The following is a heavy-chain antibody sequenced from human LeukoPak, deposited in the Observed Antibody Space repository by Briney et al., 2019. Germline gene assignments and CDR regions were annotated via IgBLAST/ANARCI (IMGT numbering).Heavy chain of an antibody. CDR3: ARYSSSSGGMDV. V-gene: IGHV4-61*01. Sequence: PSETLSLTCTVSGGSVSSGSYYWSWIWQPPGKGLEWIGYIYYSGSTNYNPSLKSRVTISVDTSKNQFSLKLSSVTAADTAVYYCARYSSSSGGMDVWAKGPRSPSPQ. D-gene: IGHD6-13*01. J-gene: IGHJ6*04. CDR2: IYYSGST. CDR1: GGSVSSGSYY.